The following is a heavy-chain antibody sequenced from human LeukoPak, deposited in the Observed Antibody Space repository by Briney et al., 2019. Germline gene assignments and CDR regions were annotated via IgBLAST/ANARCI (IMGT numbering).Heavy chain of an antibody. CDR2: INPNSGGT. D-gene: IGHD3-3*01. CDR3: ARIYECWSGYSLDAFDI. CDR1: GYTLTGYY. J-gene: IGHJ3*02. V-gene: IGHV1-2*02. Sequence: ASVKVSCKASGYTLTGYYMHWVRQAAGQGLEWMGWINPNSGGTNYGQKFQGRVTMTRDTSISTAYMELSRLRSDLTAVYNCARIYECWSGYSLDAFDIWGQGTMVTVSS.